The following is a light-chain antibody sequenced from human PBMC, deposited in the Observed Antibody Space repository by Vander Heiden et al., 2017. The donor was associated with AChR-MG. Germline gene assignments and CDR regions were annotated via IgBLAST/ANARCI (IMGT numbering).Light chain of an antibody. Sequence: IVLTQAPATLSVSPGDRVTLSCRASPGIASMLAWYRQKPGQAPRLLIYDASKRATGIPARFNASGYRTNFSLTISSLDPDDFAVYYCQQRSLWPRTFGPGTKVEIK. CDR2: DAS. V-gene: IGKV3-11*01. CDR1: PGIASM. J-gene: IGKJ1*01. CDR3: QQRSLWPRT.